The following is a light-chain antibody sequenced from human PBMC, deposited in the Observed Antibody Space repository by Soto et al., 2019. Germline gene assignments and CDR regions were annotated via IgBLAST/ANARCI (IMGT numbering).Light chain of an antibody. J-gene: IGKJ1*01. Sequence: DIQMTQSPSTLSASVGDRVTITCRASQSVNYWLAWYQQKPGKAPKLLIYEASTLESGVPSRFSGSGSGTQFTLTINSLQPDDFATYYCQQYISSSSFGQGTKVDIK. CDR3: QQYISSSS. CDR2: EAS. V-gene: IGKV1-5*03. CDR1: QSVNYW.